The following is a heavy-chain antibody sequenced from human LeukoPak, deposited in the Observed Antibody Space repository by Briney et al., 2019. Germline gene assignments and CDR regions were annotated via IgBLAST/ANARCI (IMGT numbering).Heavy chain of an antibody. V-gene: IGHV3-21*01. Sequence: GGSLRLSCAASGFTFSSYAMSWVRQAPGKGLEWVSSISSSSSYIYYADSVKGRFTISRDNAKNSLHLQMNSLRAEDTAVYYCAKNYYDSSGLFDYWGQGTLVIVSS. CDR3: AKNYYDSSGLFDY. D-gene: IGHD3-22*01. CDR1: GFTFSSYA. CDR2: ISSSSSYI. J-gene: IGHJ4*02.